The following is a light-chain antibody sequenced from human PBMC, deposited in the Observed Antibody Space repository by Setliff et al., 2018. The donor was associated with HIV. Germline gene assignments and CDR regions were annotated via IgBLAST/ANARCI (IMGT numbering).Light chain of an antibody. Sequence: QAVVTQEPSPTVSPGGTVTLTCISSTGAVTSGYYPNWFQQKPGQAPRALIYSASNKHPWTPARFSGSLLGGKAALTLSGVQPEDEAEYYCLLYYGGAWVFGGGTKVTVL. CDR2: SAS. V-gene: IGLV7-43*01. J-gene: IGLJ3*02. CDR3: LLYYGGAWV. CDR1: TGAVTSGYY.